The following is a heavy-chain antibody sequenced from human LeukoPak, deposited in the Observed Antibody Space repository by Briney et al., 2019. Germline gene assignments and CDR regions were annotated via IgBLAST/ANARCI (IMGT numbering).Heavy chain of an antibody. CDR2: ISSSSRHI. CDR1: GFTFSNYG. D-gene: IGHD3-3*01. V-gene: IGHV3-21*01. J-gene: IGHJ4*02. CDR3: ARARQYDFWSFDF. Sequence: GGSLRVSCAAAGFTFSNYGMNWVRQAPGKGLEWVSSISSSSRHIYQSDSVKGRFTISRDNAKDSLYLQLNSLRAEDTAVYYCARARQYDFWSFDFWGQGILVTVSS.